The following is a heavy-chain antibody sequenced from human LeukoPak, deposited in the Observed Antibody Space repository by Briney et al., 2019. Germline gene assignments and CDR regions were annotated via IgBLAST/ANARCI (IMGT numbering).Heavy chain of an antibody. CDR2: ISGSGGST. CDR1: GFTFSSYA. CDR3: ARGGEWELLIDY. D-gene: IGHD1-26*01. Sequence: GGSLRLSCAASGFTFSSYAMSWVRQAPGKGLEWVSAISGSGGSTYYADSVKGRFTFSRDNSKNTLYLQMNNLRADDTAVYYCARGGEWELLIDYWGQGTLVTVSS. J-gene: IGHJ4*02. V-gene: IGHV3-23*01.